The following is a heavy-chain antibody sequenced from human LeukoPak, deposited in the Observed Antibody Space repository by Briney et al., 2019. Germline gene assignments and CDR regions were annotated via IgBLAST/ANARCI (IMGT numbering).Heavy chain of an antibody. CDR2: IYHSGST. CDR1: GYSISSGYY. CDR3: ARQGWEWELLGSGSFDY. Sequence: SETLSLTCAVSGYSISSGYYWGWIRQPPGKGLEWIGSIYHSGSTYYNPSLKSRVTISVDTSKDQFPLKLSSVTAADTAVYYCARQGWEWELLGSGSFDYWGQGTLVTVSS. J-gene: IGHJ4*02. D-gene: IGHD1-26*01. V-gene: IGHV4-38-2*01.